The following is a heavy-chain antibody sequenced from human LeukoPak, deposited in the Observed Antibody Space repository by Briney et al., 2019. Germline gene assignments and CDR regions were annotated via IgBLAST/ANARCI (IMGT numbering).Heavy chain of an antibody. J-gene: IGHJ4*02. CDR3: ARHVWLQPFDY. CDR2: IYYSGST. Sequence: SQTLSLACTVSGGSISSSDYYWSWIRQPPGKGLEWIGYIYYSGSTYYNPSLKSRVTISVDTSKNQFSLKLSSVTAADTAVYYCARHVWLQPFDYWGQGTLVTVSS. CDR1: GGSISSSDYY. D-gene: IGHD3-9*01. V-gene: IGHV4-30-4*01.